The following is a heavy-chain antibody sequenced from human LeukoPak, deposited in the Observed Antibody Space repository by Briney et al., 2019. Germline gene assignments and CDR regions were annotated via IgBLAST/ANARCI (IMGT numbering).Heavy chain of an antibody. V-gene: IGHV4-34*01. Sequence: SETLSLTCTVSGGSFSGYYWRWIRQPPGKGLEWIGEINHSGNPNYNPSLKSRLTISVDTSRNQLSLKLSSVTAADTGVYYCARGLTHWGQGTLVTVSS. J-gene: IGHJ4*02. CDR3: ARGLTH. CDR1: GGSFSGYY. CDR2: INHSGNP.